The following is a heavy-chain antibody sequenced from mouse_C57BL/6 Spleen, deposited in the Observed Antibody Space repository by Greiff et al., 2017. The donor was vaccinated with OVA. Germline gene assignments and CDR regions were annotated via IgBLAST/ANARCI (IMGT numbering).Heavy chain of an antibody. CDR3: ARDGNPAWFAY. CDR1: GYTFTDYY. D-gene: IGHD1-1*01. V-gene: IGHV1-26*01. CDR2: INPNNGGT. Sequence: VQLQQSGPELVKPGASVKISCKASGYTFTDYYMNWVKQSHGKSLEWIGDINPNNGGTSYNQKFKGKATLTVDQSSSTAYMELRSLTSEDSAVYYCARDGNPAWFAYWGQGTLVTVSA. J-gene: IGHJ3*01.